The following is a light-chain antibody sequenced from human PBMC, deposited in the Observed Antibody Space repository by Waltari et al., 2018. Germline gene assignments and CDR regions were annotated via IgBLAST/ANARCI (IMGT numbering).Light chain of an antibody. CDR2: WAS. Sequence: IVMTQSPDSLAVSLGERATLTCKPSQSVLYSSNNKNHLGWYQQKPGQPPKLLIHWASTRESGVPDRFSGSGSGTDFTLTISSLQAEDVAVYYCQQYYSTPWTFGQGTKVEIK. CDR3: QQYYSTPWT. J-gene: IGKJ1*01. V-gene: IGKV4-1*01. CDR1: QSVLYSSNNKNH.